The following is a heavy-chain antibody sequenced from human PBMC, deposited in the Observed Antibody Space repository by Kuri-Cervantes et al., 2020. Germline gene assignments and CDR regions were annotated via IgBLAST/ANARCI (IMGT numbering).Heavy chain of an antibody. CDR1: GFTFSSYD. J-gene: IGHJ3*02. CDR2: IGTAGDT. V-gene: IGHV3-13*01. D-gene: IGHD1-1*01. CDR3: AGVKWNDRTFDI. Sequence: GGSLRLSCAASGFTFSSYDMHWVRQATGKGLEWVSAIGTAGDTYYPGSVKGRFTISRENARNSLYLQMNSLRDGDTAVYYCAGVKWNDRTFDIWGQGTMVTVSS.